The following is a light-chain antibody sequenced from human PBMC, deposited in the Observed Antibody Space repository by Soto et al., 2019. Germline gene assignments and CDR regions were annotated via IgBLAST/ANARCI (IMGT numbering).Light chain of an antibody. CDR3: QQGSRTLT. CDR1: QSIDRY. V-gene: IGKV1-39*01. J-gene: IGKJ4*01. Sequence: DIQMTQSPSSLSASVGDRVTITSRASQSIDRYLNWYQQKPGTVPKLLISGASSLRSGVPSRFSRSGSGTDFTLTINSLQPEDFATYYCQQGSRTLTFGGGTKVDIK. CDR2: GAS.